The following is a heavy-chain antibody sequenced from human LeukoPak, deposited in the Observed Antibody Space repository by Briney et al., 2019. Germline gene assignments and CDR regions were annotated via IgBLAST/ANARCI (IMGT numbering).Heavy chain of an antibody. CDR2: VRYDSSNK. D-gene: IGHD3-22*01. J-gene: IGHJ4*02. V-gene: IGHV3-30*02. Sequence: GGSLRLSCAASGFTFSSYAMSWVRQAPGKGLEWVAFVRYDSSNKYYADSVKGRFTVSRDNSKNTLYLQMNSLRAEDTAVYYCARDHGADYSDSSGYSWNWGQGTLVTASS. CDR1: GFTFSSYA. CDR3: ARDHGADYSDSSGYSWN.